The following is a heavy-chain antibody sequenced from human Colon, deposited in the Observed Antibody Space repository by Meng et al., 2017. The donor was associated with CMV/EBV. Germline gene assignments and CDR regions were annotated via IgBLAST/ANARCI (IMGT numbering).Heavy chain of an antibody. J-gene: IGHJ4*02. CDR3: ARFPPPWSQQQLVLPDY. CDR2: IKPDGSEK. D-gene: IGHD6-13*01. Sequence: GGSLRLSCAASGFTFSAYWMSWVRQAPGKGLEWVANIKPDGSEKYFVDSVKGRLTVSRDNAKNSLYLQIDSLRAEDTAVYYCARFPPPWSQQQLVLPDYWGQGTLVTVSS. CDR1: GFTFSAYW. V-gene: IGHV3-7*01.